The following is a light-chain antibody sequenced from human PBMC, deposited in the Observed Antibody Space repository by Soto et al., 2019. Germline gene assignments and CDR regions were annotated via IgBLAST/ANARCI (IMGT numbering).Light chain of an antibody. CDR1: SSDVGGYNY. V-gene: IGLV2-8*01. CDR2: EVS. Sequence: QSALTQPPSASGSPGQSVTISCTGTSSDVGGYNYVSWYQQHPGKAPKLMISEVSKRPSGVPDRFSGSKSGNPASLTVSGLQAEDEADYYCSSYAGSNNVVFGGGTKLTVL. CDR3: SSYAGSNNVV. J-gene: IGLJ3*02.